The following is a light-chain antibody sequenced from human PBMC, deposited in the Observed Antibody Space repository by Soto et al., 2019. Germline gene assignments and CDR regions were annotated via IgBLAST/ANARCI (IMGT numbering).Light chain of an antibody. CDR1: QSVSGY. Sequence: EMAVTQSTATLSVSRGESASLSCRASQSVSGYLAWYQQKPGQAPRLLIYDVSNRATGIPARFSGSGSGTDFTLTISSLDPEDFAIYYCQQRDYWQVTFGQGTRLEIK. CDR3: QQRDYWQVT. V-gene: IGKV3-11*01. CDR2: DVS. J-gene: IGKJ5*01.